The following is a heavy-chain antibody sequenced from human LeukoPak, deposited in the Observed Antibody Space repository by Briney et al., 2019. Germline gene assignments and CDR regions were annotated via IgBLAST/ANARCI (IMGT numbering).Heavy chain of an antibody. CDR1: GYSISSGYY. J-gene: IGHJ3*02. CDR2: IYHSGST. Sequence: SETLSLTCTVSGYSISSGYYWGWIRQPPGKGLEWIGSIYHSGSTYYNPSLRSRVTISVDTSKNQFSLKLSSVTAADTAVYYCARRSSSWYDRQDAFDIWGQGTMVTVSS. CDR3: ARRSSSWYDRQDAFDI. D-gene: IGHD6-13*01. V-gene: IGHV4-38-2*02.